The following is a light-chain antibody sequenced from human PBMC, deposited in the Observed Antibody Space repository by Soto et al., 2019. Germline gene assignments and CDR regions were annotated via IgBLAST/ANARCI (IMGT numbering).Light chain of an antibody. J-gene: IGKJ1*01. CDR2: GAS. CDR3: QQHGYSHWT. Sequence: EIGLTQSPRTLSLSPGERATLSCRASESVSSTYLAWYQQKPGQAPSRLIYGASSRATGIPDRCSGSGSGTNFTVTISRREPEDGAAYYCQQHGYSHWTFGQGTKVDIK. V-gene: IGKV3-20*01. CDR1: ESVSSTY.